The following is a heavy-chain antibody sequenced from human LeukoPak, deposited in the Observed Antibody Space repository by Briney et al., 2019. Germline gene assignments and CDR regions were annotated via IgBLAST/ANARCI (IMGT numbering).Heavy chain of an antibody. J-gene: IGHJ6*02. CDR2: INHSGST. CDR1: GGSISSYY. V-gene: IGHV4-34*01. CDR3: ATGLEARTQWLVRRESNYYYGMDV. Sequence: KPSETLSLTCTVSGGSISSYYWSWIRQPPGKGLEWIGEINHSGSTNYTPSLKSRVTISVDTSKNQFSLKLSSVTAADTAVYYCATGLEARTQWLVRRESNYYYGMDVWGQGTTVTVSS. D-gene: IGHD6-19*01.